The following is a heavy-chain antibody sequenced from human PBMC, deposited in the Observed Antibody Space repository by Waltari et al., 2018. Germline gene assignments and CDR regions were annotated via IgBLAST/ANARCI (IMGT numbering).Heavy chain of an antibody. CDR3: ATLPGDFWSGYYEPSDY. D-gene: IGHD3-3*01. V-gene: IGHV4-34*01. CDR2: LNHSGRT. J-gene: IGHJ4*02. Sequence: QVQLQQWGAGLLKPSETLSLTCAVYGGSFSGYYWSWIRQPPGKGLEWIGELNHSGRTNNNPALKSGVTRAVDTSKNQFARKLSSVTAADTAVYYCATLPGDFWSGYYEPSDYWGQGTLVTVSS. CDR1: GGSFSGYY.